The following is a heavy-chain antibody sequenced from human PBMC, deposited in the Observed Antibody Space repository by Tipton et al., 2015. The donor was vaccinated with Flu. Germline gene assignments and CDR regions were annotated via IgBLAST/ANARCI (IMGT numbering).Heavy chain of an antibody. J-gene: IGHJ4*02. D-gene: IGHD4/OR15-4a*01. CDR1: GGSISSYY. V-gene: IGHV4-4*07. Sequence: LGLSCTVSGGSISSYYWSWIRQPAGKGLEWIGRIYTSGSTNYNPSLKSRVTMSVDTSKNQFSLKLSSVTAADTAVYYCARLGASRELDYWGQGTLVNVSS. CDR2: IYTSGST. CDR3: ARLGASRELDY.